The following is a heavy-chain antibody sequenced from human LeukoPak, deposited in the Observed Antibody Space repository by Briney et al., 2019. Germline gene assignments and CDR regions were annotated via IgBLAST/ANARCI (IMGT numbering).Heavy chain of an antibody. D-gene: IGHD6-19*01. Sequence: AGGSLRLSCAAARFTFTSYAMSWVRQAPGEGLEWVSGISGSGGYTNYADSVKGRFTISRDNSKNTLYLQMNSLRAEDTAVYYCAKDDSGYSSAWYYFDYWGQGTLVTVSS. J-gene: IGHJ4*02. V-gene: IGHV3-23*01. CDR1: RFTFTSYA. CDR3: AKDDSGYSSAWYYFDY. CDR2: ISGSGGYT.